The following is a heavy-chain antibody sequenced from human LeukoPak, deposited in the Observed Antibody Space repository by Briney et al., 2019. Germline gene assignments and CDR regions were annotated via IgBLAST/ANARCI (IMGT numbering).Heavy chain of an antibody. J-gene: IGHJ5*02. CDR3: ARITYDFWSGYYMPDDP. CDR1: GGTFSSYA. V-gene: IGHV1-18*01. CDR2: ISIYNGNT. Sequence: WSSMRVSCKASGGTFSSYAISWVRQAPGQGLEWMGGISIYNGNTDYAQKLRGRVTMTTDTSTSTAYMELRSLRSDDTAVYYCARITYDFWSGYYMPDDPWGQGTLVTVSS. D-gene: IGHD3-3*01.